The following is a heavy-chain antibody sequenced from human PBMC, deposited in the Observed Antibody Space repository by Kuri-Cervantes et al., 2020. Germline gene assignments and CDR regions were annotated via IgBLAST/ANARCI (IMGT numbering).Heavy chain of an antibody. CDR2: INRSGNT. Sequence: SETLSLTCAVYGGSFSGYYWSWIRQPPGKGLEWIGEINRSGNTNYNPSLKSRVTISVDTSKIQISLKLSSVTAADTAVYYCARRVAGSNRRGAFDIWGHGTMVTVSS. V-gene: IGHV4-34*01. CDR1: GGSFSGYY. D-gene: IGHD2-15*01. J-gene: IGHJ3*02. CDR3: ARRVAGSNRRGAFDI.